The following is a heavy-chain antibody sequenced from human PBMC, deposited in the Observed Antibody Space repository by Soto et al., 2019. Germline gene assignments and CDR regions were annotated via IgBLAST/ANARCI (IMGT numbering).Heavy chain of an antibody. Sequence: SETLSLTCTVSGGSISSDYWSWIRQPPGKGLEWIGYMYYNGSANYNPSLKSRVNISLDTSKKQFSLRLSSVTAADTAVYYCARQTFYFDTSGYYGIWGQGTMVTVSS. CDR1: GGSISSDY. CDR3: ARQTFYFDTSGYYGI. J-gene: IGHJ3*02. D-gene: IGHD3-22*01. V-gene: IGHV4-59*01. CDR2: MYYNGSA.